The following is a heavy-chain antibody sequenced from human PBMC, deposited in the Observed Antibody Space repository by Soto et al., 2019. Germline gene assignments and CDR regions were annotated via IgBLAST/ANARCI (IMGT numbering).Heavy chain of an antibody. Sequence: SVKVSCKASGGTFSSYAISWVRQAPGQGLEWMGGIIPIFGTANYAQKFQGRVTITADESTSTAYMELSSLRSEDTAVYYCAATLYRAKQWLVTAHFDYWGQGTLVTVSS. V-gene: IGHV1-69*13. CDR1: GGTFSSYA. CDR2: IIPIFGTA. D-gene: IGHD6-19*01. CDR3: AATLYRAKQWLVTAHFDY. J-gene: IGHJ4*02.